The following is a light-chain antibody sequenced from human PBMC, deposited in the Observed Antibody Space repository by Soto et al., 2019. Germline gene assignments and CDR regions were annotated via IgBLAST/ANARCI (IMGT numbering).Light chain of an antibody. CDR3: YSFAYSNDFGV. Sequence: QSVLTQPPSASGSPGQSVTISCSGTSSDVGGYNYVSWYQQHPGKAPKLIIYEVSKRPSGAPDRFSGSKSGNTASLTVSGLQAEDEADYYCYSFAYSNDFGVFGGGTKLTVL. V-gene: IGLV2-8*01. J-gene: IGLJ3*02. CDR2: EVS. CDR1: SSDVGGYNY.